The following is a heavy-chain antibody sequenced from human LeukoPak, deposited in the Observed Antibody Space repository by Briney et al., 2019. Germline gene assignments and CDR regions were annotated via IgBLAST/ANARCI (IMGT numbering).Heavy chain of an antibody. CDR3: AKSSGYDADDACDI. CDR1: RFTFSSYA. D-gene: IGHD5-12*01. CDR2: ISDSGGST. J-gene: IGHJ3*02. Sequence: GGYLRLYCAASRFTFSSYAMSWVRQAPGKGLEWVSAISDSGGSTYYADYVKGPFTISRDNSKNTLYLQMNSLRADDTAVYYCAKSSGYDADDACDIWGQGTMVTVSS. V-gene: IGHV3-23*01.